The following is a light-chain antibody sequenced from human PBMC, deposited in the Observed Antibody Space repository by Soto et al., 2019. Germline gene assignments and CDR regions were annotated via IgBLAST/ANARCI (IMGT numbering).Light chain of an antibody. V-gene: IGKV2-28*01. CDR1: QRLLHSNGNIF. CDR3: MQALQTPYT. J-gene: IGKJ2*01. Sequence: ETVMTQSPLSLTVTPGEPASISCRSSQRLLHSNGNIFLDWYMQKPGQSPQLLIYLGSNRASGVPDRVSGSEAGTDFTLKISRVEAEDVGVYYCMQALQTPYTFGQGTKVDIK. CDR2: LGS.